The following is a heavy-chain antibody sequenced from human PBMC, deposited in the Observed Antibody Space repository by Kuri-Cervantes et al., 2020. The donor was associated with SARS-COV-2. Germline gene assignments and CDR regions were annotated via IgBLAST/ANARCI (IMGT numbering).Heavy chain of an antibody. CDR3: AREEVYCSSTSCYGSWFEP. CDR2: ISSSGSTI. CDR1: GFTFSSYE. Sequence: GESLKISCAASGFTFSSYEMNWVRQAPGKGLEWVSYISSSGSTIYYADSVKGRFTISRDNAKNSLYLQMNSLRAEDTAVYYCAREEVYCSSTSCYGSWFEPWGQGTLVTVSS. J-gene: IGHJ5*02. V-gene: IGHV3-48*03. D-gene: IGHD2-2*01.